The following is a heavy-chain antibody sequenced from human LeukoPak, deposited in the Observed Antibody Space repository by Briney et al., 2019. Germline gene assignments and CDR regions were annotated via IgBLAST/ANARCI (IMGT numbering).Heavy chain of an antibody. CDR3: ARDRASSGTSINWFDP. Sequence: PSQTLSLTCTVSGGSISSGGYYWSWLRQHPGKGLEWIVYIYYSGSTYYNPSLKSRVTISVNTSKNQFSLKLSSMTAADPAVYYCARDRASSGTSINWFDPWGQGTLVTVSS. V-gene: IGHV4-31*03. D-gene: IGHD1-14*01. CDR1: GGSISSGGYY. CDR2: IYYSGST. J-gene: IGHJ5*02.